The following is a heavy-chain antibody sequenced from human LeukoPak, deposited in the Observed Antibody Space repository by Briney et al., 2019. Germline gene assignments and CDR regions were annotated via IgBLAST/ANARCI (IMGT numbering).Heavy chain of an antibody. CDR1: GGSIRSYY. CDR2: SYTSGST. CDR3: ARDDYYDSSGYRNAFDI. D-gene: IGHD3-22*01. Sequence: SETLSLTCTVSGGSIRSYYWSWTRQPAGQGLEWIGRSYTSGSTNYNPSLKSRATMSVDTSKNQFSLKLSSVSAADTAVYFCARDDYYDSSGYRNAFDIWGQGTVVTVSS. J-gene: IGHJ3*02. V-gene: IGHV4-4*07.